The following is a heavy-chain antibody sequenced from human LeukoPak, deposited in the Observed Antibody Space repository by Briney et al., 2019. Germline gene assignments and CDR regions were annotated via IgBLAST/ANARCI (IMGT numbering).Heavy chain of an antibody. CDR1: GGSFSSYY. Sequence: SQTLSLTCTVSGGSFSSYYWSWIRQPPGKGLEWIGYIYYSGSTNYNPSLKSRVTISVDTSKNQFSLKLSSVTAADTAVYYCARHWLDSGTPDRFDYWGQGTLVTVSS. D-gene: IGHD3-10*01. J-gene: IGHJ4*02. CDR2: IYYSGST. CDR3: ARHWLDSGTPDRFDY. V-gene: IGHV4-59*08.